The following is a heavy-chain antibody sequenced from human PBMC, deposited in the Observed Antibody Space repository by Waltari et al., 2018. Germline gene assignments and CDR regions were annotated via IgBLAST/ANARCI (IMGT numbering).Heavy chain of an antibody. CDR2: ISSSGSTI. D-gene: IGHD3-3*01. V-gene: IGHV3-48*03. J-gene: IGHJ3*02. CDR3: ARSSTIFGVVTDAFDI. Sequence: EVQLVESGGGLVQPGGSLRLSCAASGFTFSSYEMNWVRQAPGKGLEWVSYISSSGSTIYYADSVKGRFTISRDNAKNSLYLQMNSLRAEDTAVYYCARSSTIFGVVTDAFDIWGQGTMVTVSS. CDR1: GFTFSSYE.